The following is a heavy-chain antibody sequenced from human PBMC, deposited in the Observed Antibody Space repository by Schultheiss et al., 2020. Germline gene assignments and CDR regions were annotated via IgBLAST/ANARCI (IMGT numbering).Heavy chain of an antibody. D-gene: IGHD3-16*01. V-gene: IGHV5-51*01. CDR1: GYSFTSYW. CDR3: ARLASITFGEMGFDY. CDR2: IYPGDSDT. J-gene: IGHJ4*02. Sequence: GGSLRLSCKGSGYSFTSYWIGWVRQMPGKGLEWMGIIYPGDSDTRYSPSFQGQVTISADKSISTAYLQWSSLKASDTPMYYCARLASITFGEMGFDYWGQGTLVTVSS.